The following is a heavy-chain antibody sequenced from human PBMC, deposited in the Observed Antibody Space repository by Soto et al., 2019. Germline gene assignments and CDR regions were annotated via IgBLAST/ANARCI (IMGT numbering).Heavy chain of an antibody. J-gene: IGHJ4*02. Sequence: SETLSLTCPVTGESINSRIYYWVWIRQPPGKVLDWIGSIYYSGRTYNNPSLRSRVSMSIDTSKDQFSLKLKSVTAADTALYFCARQRTSVVTQAYFDVWGPGSLVTVSS. CDR3: ARQRTSVVTQAYFDV. V-gene: IGHV4-39*01. CDR2: IYYSGRT. D-gene: IGHD2-21*02. CDR1: GESINSRIYY.